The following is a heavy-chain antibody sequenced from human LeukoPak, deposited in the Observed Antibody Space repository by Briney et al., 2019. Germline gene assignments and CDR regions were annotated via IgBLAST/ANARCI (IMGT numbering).Heavy chain of an antibody. CDR1: GYTFTSYD. CDR3: ARVLRLLFGGPTGPGGRAII. J-gene: IGHJ3*02. Sequence: GASVKVSCKASGYTFTSYDINWVRQATGQGLEWMGWMNPNNGNTDYAQKFQDRVTMTRNTSISTAYMELNSLRSEDTAVYYCARVLRLLFGGPTGPGGRAIIWGQGTVVTVSS. D-gene: IGHD3-10*01. V-gene: IGHV1-8*01. CDR2: MNPNNGNT.